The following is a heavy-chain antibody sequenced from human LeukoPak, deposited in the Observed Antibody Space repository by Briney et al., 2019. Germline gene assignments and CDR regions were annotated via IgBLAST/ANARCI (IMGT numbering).Heavy chain of an antibody. J-gene: IGHJ5*01. CDR1: GFSFSTFA. D-gene: IGHD6-19*01. Sequence: GGSLRLSCAASGFSFSTFAMTWVRQAPGKGLEWVSAISGSASGGYTVYADSVKGRFTISKDNSKTTLFLQMNSLRVEDTALYYCAKDVPASGWRGFDSWGQGTLVTVSS. CDR3: AKDVPASGWRGFDS. V-gene: IGHV3-23*01. CDR2: ISGSASGGYT.